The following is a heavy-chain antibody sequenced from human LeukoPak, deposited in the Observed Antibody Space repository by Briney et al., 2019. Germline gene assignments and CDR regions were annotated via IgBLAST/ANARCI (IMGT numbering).Heavy chain of an antibody. CDR2: IWYDGSNK. V-gene: IGHV3-33*01. J-gene: IGHJ3*02. D-gene: IGHD2-21*01. CDR1: GFSFSNYG. Sequence: PGGSLRLSCAASGFSFSNYGMHWVRQAPGKGLEWVALIWYDGSNKYYADSVKGRFTISRDNSRNTLYLQMNSLRAEDTAVYYCARARLGVIAFDNWGQGTVVTVSS. CDR3: ARARLGVIAFDN.